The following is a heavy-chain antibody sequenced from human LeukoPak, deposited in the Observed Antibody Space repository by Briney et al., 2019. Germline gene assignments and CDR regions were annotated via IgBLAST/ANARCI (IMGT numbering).Heavy chain of an antibody. V-gene: IGHV1-2*02. CDR2: INPNSGGT. CDR1: GYTFTGYY. D-gene: IGHD1-14*01. Sequence: VASVKVSCKASGYTFTGYYMHWLRQAPGQGLEWMGWINPNSGGTNYAQKFQGRVTMTRDTSISTAYMELSRLRSDDTAVYYCARDSRIYDAFDIWGQGTMVTVSS. J-gene: IGHJ3*02. CDR3: ARDSRIYDAFDI.